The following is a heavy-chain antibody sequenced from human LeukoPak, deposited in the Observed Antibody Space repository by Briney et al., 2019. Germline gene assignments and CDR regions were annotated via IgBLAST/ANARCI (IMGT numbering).Heavy chain of an antibody. CDR1: GDSISDYY. V-gene: IGHV4-4*07. CDR2: IYTNGIT. J-gene: IGHJ3*02. D-gene: IGHD2-21*02. CDR3: ARGVMTAIFAFDN. Sequence: SETLSLTCTVSGDSISDYYWSWIRQPAGKGLELIGRIYTNGITNYNPSLKSRVTTSVDTSKNQLSLRLSSVTAADTAVYYCARGVMTAIFAFDNWGQGTMVTVSS.